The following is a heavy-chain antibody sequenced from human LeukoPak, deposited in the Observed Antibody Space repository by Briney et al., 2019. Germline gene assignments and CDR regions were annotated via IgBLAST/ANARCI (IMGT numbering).Heavy chain of an antibody. J-gene: IGHJ3*02. CDR3: ARWFGELRAFDI. CDR1: GFTFSSYS. Sequence: GGSLRLSCAASGFTFSSYSMNWVRQAPGKGLEWDSSISSSSSYIYYADSVKGRFTISRDNAKNSLYLQMNSLRAEDTAVYYCARWFGELRAFDIWGQGTMVTVSS. V-gene: IGHV3-21*01. D-gene: IGHD3-10*01. CDR2: ISSSSSYI.